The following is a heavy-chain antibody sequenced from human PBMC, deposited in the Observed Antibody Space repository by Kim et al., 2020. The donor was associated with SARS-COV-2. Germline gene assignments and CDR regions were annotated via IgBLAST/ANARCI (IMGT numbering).Heavy chain of an antibody. V-gene: IGHV4-39*01. CDR2: IYYSGST. CDR1: GGSISSSSYY. D-gene: IGHD3-3*01. J-gene: IGHJ3*02. CDR3: ARLYNFWSGYYHDAFDI. Sequence: SETLSLTCTVSGGSISSSSYYWGWIRQPPGKGLEWIGYIYYSGSTYYNPSLKSRLTISVDTSKNQFSLKLSSVTAADTAVYYCARLYNFWSGYYHDAFDIWGQGTMVTVSS.